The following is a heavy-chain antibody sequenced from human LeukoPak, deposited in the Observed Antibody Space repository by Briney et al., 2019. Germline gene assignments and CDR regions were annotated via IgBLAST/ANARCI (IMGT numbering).Heavy chain of an antibody. D-gene: IGHD6-19*01. CDR2: IIPIFGTA. Sequence: ASVKVSCKASGGTFSSYAISWVRQAPGQGLEWMGGIIPIFGTANYAQKFQGRVTITADESTSTAYMELSSLRSEDTAVYYCARDRGSGWTNFDYWGQGTLVTVSS. CDR3: ARDRGSGWTNFDY. V-gene: IGHV1-69*13. CDR1: GGTFSSYA. J-gene: IGHJ4*02.